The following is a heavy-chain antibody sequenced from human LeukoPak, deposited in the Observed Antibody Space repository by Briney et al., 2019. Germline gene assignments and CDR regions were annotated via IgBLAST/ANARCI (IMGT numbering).Heavy chain of an antibody. J-gene: IGHJ3*02. V-gene: IGHV3-53*01. CDR3: ARELRGNTFDI. CDR1: GFTVSSNY. Sequence: QPGGSLRLSCAASGFTVSSNYMNWVRQAPGKGLEWVSIIYSGGSTYYADSVKGRFTISRDNSKNTLYLQMDSLRAEDTAVYYCARELRGNTFDIWGQGTMVTVSS. CDR2: IYSGGST. D-gene: IGHD3-3*01.